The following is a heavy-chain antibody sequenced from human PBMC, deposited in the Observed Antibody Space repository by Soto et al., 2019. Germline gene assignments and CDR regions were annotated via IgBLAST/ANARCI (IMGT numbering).Heavy chain of an antibody. CDR3: AKDFGVVVAADLYYYYYGMDV. J-gene: IGHJ6*02. CDR2: ISTYNGNT. V-gene: IGHV1-18*01. CDR1: GYTFNTYG. D-gene: IGHD2-15*01. Sequence: GASVKVSCKASGYTFNTYGISWVRQAPGQGLEWMGWISTYNGNTNYAQKLQDRITMTIDTSTTTGYMELRSLRSDDTAVYYCAKDFGVVVAADLYYYYYGMDVWGQGTTVTVSS.